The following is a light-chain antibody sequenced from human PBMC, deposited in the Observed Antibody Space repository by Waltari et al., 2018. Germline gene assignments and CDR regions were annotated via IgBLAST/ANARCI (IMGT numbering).Light chain of an antibody. V-gene: IGKV1-39*01. CDR2: AAS. Sequence: DIQMTQSPSSLSASVGDSVTITCRASQRISSYLNWYQQKPGKAPKLLIYAASSLQSGVPSRFSGSGSGTDFTLTISSLQPEDFATYYCQQSYSTPWTFGQGTKVEIK. CDR1: QRISSY. CDR3: QQSYSTPWT. J-gene: IGKJ1*01.